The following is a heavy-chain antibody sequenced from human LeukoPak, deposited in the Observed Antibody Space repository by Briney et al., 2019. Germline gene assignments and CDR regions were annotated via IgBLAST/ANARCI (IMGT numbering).Heavy chain of an antibody. V-gene: IGHV3-23*01. CDR1: GFTFSSYA. Sequence: GGSLRLSCAASGFTFSSYAMSWVRQAPGKGLELVSAISGSGGSTYYADSVKGRFTISRDNARNSLYLQMNSLRDEDTAVYYCARDAGGRTQREGWFDPWGQGTLVTVSS. CDR3: ARDAGGRTQREGWFDP. CDR2: ISGSGGST. D-gene: IGHD1-26*01. J-gene: IGHJ5*02.